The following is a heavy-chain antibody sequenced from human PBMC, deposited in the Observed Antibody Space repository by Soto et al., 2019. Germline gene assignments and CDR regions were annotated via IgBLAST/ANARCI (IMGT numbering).Heavy chain of an antibody. CDR1: GGSFSGYY. V-gene: IGHV4-34*01. J-gene: IGHJ6*03. D-gene: IGHD3-10*01. CDR2: INESGST. CDR3: ARGLILWYGELCRRGGHYYSMDL. Sequence: QVQLQQGGAGLLKPSETLSLTCADYGGSFSGYYWRWIRQPPGKGLERIGEINESGSTKSNTSLKSRVTISVDTTKNQFSLKRSSVTAADRAVYYCARGLILWYGELCRRGGHYYSMDLWGKGTKVTVSS.